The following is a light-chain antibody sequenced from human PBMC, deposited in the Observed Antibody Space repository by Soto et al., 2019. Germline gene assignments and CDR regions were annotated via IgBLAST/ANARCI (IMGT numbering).Light chain of an antibody. CDR2: GNT. J-gene: IGLJ1*01. CDR3: QSFDSSLSCYV. V-gene: IGLV1-40*01. CDR1: KSDIGAGYD. Sequence: QSVLTQPPSVSGAPGQRVTISCTGSKSDIGAGYDVHWYQQFPGAAPKLLIYGNTNRPSGVPDRFSGSRSGTSASLAITGLQAEDEADYFCQSFDSSLSCYVFGNGTKVTVL.